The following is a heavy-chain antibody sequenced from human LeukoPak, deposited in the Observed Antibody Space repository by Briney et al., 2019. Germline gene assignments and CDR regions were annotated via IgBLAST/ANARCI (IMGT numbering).Heavy chain of an antibody. Sequence: ASVKVSCKASRYTFTSYYMHWVRQAPGQGLEWMGIINPSGGSTSYAQKFQGRVTMTRDTSTSTVYMELSSLRSEDTAVYYCAREWDPGIAAHTLDPVMWGQGTLVTVSS. D-gene: IGHD6-13*01. J-gene: IGHJ4*02. V-gene: IGHV1-46*01. CDR3: AREWDPGIAAHTLDPVM. CDR1: RYTFTSYY. CDR2: INPSGGST.